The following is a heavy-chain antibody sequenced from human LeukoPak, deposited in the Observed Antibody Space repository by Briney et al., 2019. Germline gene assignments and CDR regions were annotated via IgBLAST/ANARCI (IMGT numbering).Heavy chain of an antibody. CDR1: GCTFSTYS. D-gene: IGHD1-14*01. CDR2: ISSSSSAI. CDR3: VRVRITLRGGDHKYYMDV. V-gene: IGHV3-48*01. Sequence: PGGALRLSCAASGCTFSTYSMNWVRQAPGKGLEWASYISSSSSAISYADSAKGRFTISRDNAKNSLYLQMNSLRAEDTDVYYCVRVRITLRGGDHKYYMDVWGNGTTVTVSS. J-gene: IGHJ6*03.